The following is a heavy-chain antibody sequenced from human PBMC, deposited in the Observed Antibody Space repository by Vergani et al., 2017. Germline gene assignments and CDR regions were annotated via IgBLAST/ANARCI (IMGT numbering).Heavy chain of an antibody. CDR1: GGTFSSYA. CDR3: ARGHYEFWSGYDYYYYYMDV. D-gene: IGHD3-3*01. CDR2: IIPIFATA. V-gene: IGHV1-69*15. J-gene: IGHJ6*03. Sequence: QVQLVQSGAEVKKPGSSVKVSCKASGGTFSSYAISWVRQAPGQGLEWMGRIIPIFATANYAQKFQGRVTITADESTSTAYMELSSLRSEDTAVYYCARGHYEFWSGYDYYYYYMDVWGKGTTVTVSS.